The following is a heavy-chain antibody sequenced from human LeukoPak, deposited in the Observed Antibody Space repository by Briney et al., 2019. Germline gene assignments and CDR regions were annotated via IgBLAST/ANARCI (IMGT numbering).Heavy chain of an antibody. J-gene: IGHJ4*02. Sequence: GESLKISCKGSGYSFSNYWIGWVRQMPGKGLEWMGIIYPGDSQTRYSPSFQGQVTISADKSINTAYLQWSSLKTSDTAMYFCARRRGPSSGHYFDDWGQGTLVTVSS. V-gene: IGHV5-51*01. CDR3: ARRRGPSSGHYFDD. CDR2: IYPGDSQT. D-gene: IGHD6-19*01. CDR1: GYSFSNYW.